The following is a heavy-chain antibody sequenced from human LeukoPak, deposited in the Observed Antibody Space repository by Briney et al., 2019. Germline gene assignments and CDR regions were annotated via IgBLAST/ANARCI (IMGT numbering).Heavy chain of an antibody. CDR1: GFTFSSYS. CDR2: ISSSSSYI. J-gene: IGHJ4*02. Sequence: GGSLRLSCAASGFTFSSYSMNWVRQAPGKGLEWVSSISSSSSYIYYADSVKGRFTISRDNAKNSLYLQMNSLRAEDTAVYYCAREYYYDSSGYLGGDFDYWGQGTLVTVSS. V-gene: IGHV3-21*01. D-gene: IGHD3-22*01. CDR3: AREYYYDSSGYLGGDFDY.